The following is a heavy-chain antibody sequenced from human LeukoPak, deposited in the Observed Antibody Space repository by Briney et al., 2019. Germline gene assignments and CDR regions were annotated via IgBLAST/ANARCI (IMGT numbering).Heavy chain of an antibody. J-gene: IGHJ2*01. CDR3: ARVPPGIAVVNYWYCDL. Sequence: PSETLSLTCTVSGGSISSYYWSWIRQPPGKGLEWIGYIYYSGSTNYNPSLKSRVTISVDTSKNQFSLKLSSVTAADPAVYYCARVPPGIAVVNYWYCDLWGRGTLVTVSS. V-gene: IGHV4-59*01. CDR1: GGSISSYY. D-gene: IGHD6-19*01. CDR2: IYYSGST.